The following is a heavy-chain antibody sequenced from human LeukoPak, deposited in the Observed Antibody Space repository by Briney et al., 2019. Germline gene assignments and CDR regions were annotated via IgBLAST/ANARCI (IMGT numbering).Heavy chain of an antibody. Sequence: TLSLTCGVSGGSITSTNWWSWVRQPPGQGLEWIGEVSLSGLTNYNPSLSSRVIMALGTSKNHLSLHLTSVTAADTAVYYCSRENGAFSPFGYWGQGYLVTVLS. J-gene: IGHJ4*02. CDR2: VSLSGLT. V-gene: IGHV4-4*02. D-gene: IGHD2-8*01. CDR1: GGSITSTNW. CDR3: SRENGAFSPFGY.